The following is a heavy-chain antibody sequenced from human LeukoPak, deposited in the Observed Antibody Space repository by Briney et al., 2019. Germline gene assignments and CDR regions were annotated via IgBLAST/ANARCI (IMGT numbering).Heavy chain of an antibody. V-gene: IGHV5-51*01. Sequence: GESLKISCKGSGYTFIDYSIAWVRQMPGKGLEWMGFIHPADSHTTYSPSFQGQVTFSADKSTNTAYLQWRSLKASDTAMYYCARQGHEDAFDIWGHGTMVTVSS. CDR2: IHPADSHT. CDR1: GYTFIDYS. CDR3: ARQGHEDAFDI. J-gene: IGHJ3*02.